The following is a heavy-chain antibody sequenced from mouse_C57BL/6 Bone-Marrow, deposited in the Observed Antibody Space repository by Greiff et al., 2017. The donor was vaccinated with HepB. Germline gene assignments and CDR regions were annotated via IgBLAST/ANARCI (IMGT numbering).Heavy chain of an antibody. CDR3: ARDAGTTGPYFDV. CDR1: GFTFSDFY. Sequence: EVKVVDSGGGLVQSGRSLRLSCATSGFTFSDFYMEWVRQAPGKGLEWIAASRNKANDYTTEYSASVKGRFIVSRDTSQSILYLQMNALRAEDTAIYYCARDAGTTGPYFDVWGTGTTVTVSS. V-gene: IGHV7-1*01. CDR2: SRNKANDYTT. J-gene: IGHJ1*03. D-gene: IGHD1-1*01.